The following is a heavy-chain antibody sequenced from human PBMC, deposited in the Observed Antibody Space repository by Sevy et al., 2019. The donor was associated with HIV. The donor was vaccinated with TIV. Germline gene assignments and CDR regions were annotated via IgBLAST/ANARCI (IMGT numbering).Heavy chain of an antibody. CDR1: GFTFSSYG. J-gene: IGHJ6*02. CDR2: IWYDGSNK. Sequence: EGSLRLSCAASGFTFSSYGMHWVRQAPGKELEWVAVIWYDGSNKYYADSVKGRFTISRDNSKNTLYLQMNSLRAEDTAVYYRATAKDYYDSSGYYSPYYYHYGMDVWGQGTTVTVSS. D-gene: IGHD3-22*01. V-gene: IGHV3-33*01. CDR3: ATAKDYYDSSGYYSPYYYHYGMDV.